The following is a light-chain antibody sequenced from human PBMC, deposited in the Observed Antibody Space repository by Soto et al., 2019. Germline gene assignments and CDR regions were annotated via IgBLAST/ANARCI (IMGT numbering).Light chain of an antibody. Sequence: EIVLTQSPGTLSLSPGERATLSCRASQSVSSSYLAWYQQKPGQAPRLLIYGASSRATGIPARFSGSGSVTDFTLTISRLEPEDFAGYDCPQYGSSHPGTFGHGTTVEIK. CDR2: GAS. CDR1: QSVSSSY. J-gene: IGKJ1*01. CDR3: PQYGSSHPGT. V-gene: IGKV3-20*01.